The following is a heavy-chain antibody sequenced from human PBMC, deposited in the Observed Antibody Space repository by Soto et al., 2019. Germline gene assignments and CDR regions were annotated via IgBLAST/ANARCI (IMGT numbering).Heavy chain of an antibody. CDR3: ARRWGSSSSWNGDFDY. D-gene: IGHD6-6*01. CDR1: GGSFSGYY. Sequence: QVQLQQWGAGLLKPSETLSLTCAVYGGSFSGYYWSWIRQPPGKGLEWIGEINHSGSTNYNPSLKRRVTISVDTSKNQFSLKLSSVTAADTAVYYCARRWGSSSSWNGDFDYWGQGTLVTVSS. J-gene: IGHJ4*02. CDR2: INHSGST. V-gene: IGHV4-34*01.